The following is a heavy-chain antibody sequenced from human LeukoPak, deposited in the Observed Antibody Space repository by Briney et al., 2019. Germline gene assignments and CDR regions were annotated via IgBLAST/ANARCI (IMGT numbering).Heavy chain of an antibody. D-gene: IGHD1-14*01. CDR1: GFTFSSNA. V-gene: IGHV3-23*01. J-gene: IGHJ6*02. Sequence: GGSLRLSCAASGFTFSSNAMSWVRQAPGKGLEWVSGIGGSGGNTDYADSVKGRFTISRDNSKNTLCLQMNSQRAEDTAVYYCAKGRTSYYSYAMDIWGQGTTVTVSS. CDR3: AKGRTSYYSYAMDI. CDR2: IGGSGGNT.